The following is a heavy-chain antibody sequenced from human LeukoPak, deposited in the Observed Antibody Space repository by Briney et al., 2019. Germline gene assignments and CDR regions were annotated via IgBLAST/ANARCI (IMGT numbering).Heavy chain of an antibody. V-gene: IGHV4-39*03. CDR1: GVSISSSSYY. CDR3: RDSGYESYNWFGP. D-gene: IGHD5-12*01. Sequence: SETLSLTCTVSGVSISSSSYYWGWIRQPPGKGLEWIGSIYYSGSTYYNPSLKSRVTISVDTSKNQFSLKLSSVTAADTAVYYARDSGYESYNWFGPWGQGALVTVSS. CDR2: IYYSGST. J-gene: IGHJ5*02.